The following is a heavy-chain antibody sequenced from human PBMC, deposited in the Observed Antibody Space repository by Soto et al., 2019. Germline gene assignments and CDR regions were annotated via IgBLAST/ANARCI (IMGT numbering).Heavy chain of an antibody. V-gene: IGHV4-31*03. CDR3: ARGLSVTLFDY. D-gene: IGHD4-17*01. CDR2: IYYSGST. Sequence: QVQLQESGPGLVKPSQTLSLTCTVSGGSISSGGYYWTWIRQYPGKGLEWIGYIYYSGSTFYNPSLKSRFSISVDTSKNQFSLNLSSVTAADTAVYYCARGLSVTLFDYWGQGTLVTVSS. CDR1: GGSISSGGYY. J-gene: IGHJ4*02.